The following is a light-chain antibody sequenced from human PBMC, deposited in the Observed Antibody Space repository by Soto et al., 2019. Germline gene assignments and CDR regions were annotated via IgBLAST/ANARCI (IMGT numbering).Light chain of an antibody. CDR3: QQYNSYSWT. Sequence: AIQMTQSPSSLSASVGDGVTITCRASQGVRNDLGWYQQKPGKAPKLLIYAASRLHSGVPSRFSGSGSGTDFTLTISSLQPDDFATYYCQQYNSYSWTFGQGTKVDIK. CDR1: QGVRND. V-gene: IGKV1-6*01. CDR2: AAS. J-gene: IGKJ1*01.